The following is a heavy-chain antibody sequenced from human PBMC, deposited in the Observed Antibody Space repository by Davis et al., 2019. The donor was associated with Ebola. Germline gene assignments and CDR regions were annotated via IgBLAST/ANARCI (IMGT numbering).Heavy chain of an antibody. V-gene: IGHV1-69*13. D-gene: IGHD6-6*01. J-gene: IGHJ4*02. CDR1: GYTFTSYD. CDR2: IIPIFGTA. CDR3: ARLDPARQQLGFDY. Sequence: SVKVSCKASGYTFTSYDINWVRQATGQGLEWMGGIIPIFGTANYAQKFQGRVTITADESTSTAYMELSSLRSEDTAVYYCARLDPARQQLGFDYWGQGTLVTVSS.